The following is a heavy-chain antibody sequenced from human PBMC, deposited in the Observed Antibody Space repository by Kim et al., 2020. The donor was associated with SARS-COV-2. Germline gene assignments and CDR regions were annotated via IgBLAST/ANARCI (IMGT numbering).Heavy chain of an antibody. CDR1: GFTFSSYG. D-gene: IGHD1-26*01. CDR3: ARDRAASGSTRGPFDN. CDR2: ISYDGSNK. V-gene: IGHV3-33*05. J-gene: IGHJ4*02. Sequence: GGSLRLSCAASGFTFSSYGMHWVRQAPGKGLEWVADISYDGSNKYYADSLKGRFTISRDNSENTLYLQMNSLRAEDTAVYYCARDRAASGSTRGPFDNWGQGTLVTVSS.